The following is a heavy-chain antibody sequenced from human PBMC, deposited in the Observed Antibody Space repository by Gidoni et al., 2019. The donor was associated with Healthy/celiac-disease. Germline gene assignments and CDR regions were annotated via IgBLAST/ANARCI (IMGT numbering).Heavy chain of an antibody. CDR1: GGSISSYY. J-gene: IGHJ4*02. Sequence: QVQLQESGPGLVKPSETLSLTCTVSGGSISSYYWSWIRQPAGKGLEWIGRIYTSGSTNYNPSLKSRVTMSVDTSKNQFSLKLSSVTAADTAVYYCARVGSSGWYDYFDYWGQGTLVTVSS. CDR3: ARVGSSGWYDYFDY. V-gene: IGHV4-4*07. CDR2: IYTSGST. D-gene: IGHD6-19*01.